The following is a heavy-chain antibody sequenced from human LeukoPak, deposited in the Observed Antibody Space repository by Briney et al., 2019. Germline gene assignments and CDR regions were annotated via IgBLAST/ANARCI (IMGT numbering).Heavy chain of an antibody. Sequence: SETLSLTCTVSGGSISSYYWSWIRQPPGKGLEWIGYIYYSGSTNYNPSLKSRVTISVDTSKNQFSLKLSSVTAADTALYYCARKGNQHSTRGAFDIWGQGTMVAVSS. V-gene: IGHV4-59*08. CDR3: ARKGNQHSTRGAFDI. CDR1: GGSISSYY. CDR2: IYYSGST. D-gene: IGHD2/OR15-2a*01. J-gene: IGHJ3*02.